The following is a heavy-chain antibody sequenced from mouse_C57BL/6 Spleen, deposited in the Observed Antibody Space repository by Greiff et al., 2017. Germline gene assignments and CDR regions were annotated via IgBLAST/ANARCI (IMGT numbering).Heavy chain of an antibody. V-gene: IGHV1-69*01. D-gene: IGHD1-1*01. CDR1: GYTFTSYW. J-gene: IGHJ4*01. CDR3: ARSPYSSSYAMDY. CDR2: IDPSDSYT. Sequence: VKLQQPGAELVMPGASVKLSCTASGYTFTSYWMHWVKQRPGQGLEWIGEIDPSDSYTNYNQKFKGKSTLTVDNSYSTAYMQLSSLTSEDSAVYYCARSPYSSSYAMDYWGQGTSVTVSS.